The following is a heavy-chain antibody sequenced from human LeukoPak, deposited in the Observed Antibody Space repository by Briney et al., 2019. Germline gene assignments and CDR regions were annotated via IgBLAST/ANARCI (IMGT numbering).Heavy chain of an antibody. V-gene: IGHV3-30*04. D-gene: IGHD3-22*01. CDR1: GFTFSSYA. CDR3: ASYYYDSSGTGGHFDY. J-gene: IGHJ4*02. Sequence: GRSLRLSCAASGFTFSSYAMHWVRQAPGKGLEWVAVISYDGSNKYYADSVKGRFTISRDNSKNTLYLQMNSLRAEDTAVYYCASYYYDSSGTGGHFDYWGQGTLVTVSS. CDR2: ISYDGSNK.